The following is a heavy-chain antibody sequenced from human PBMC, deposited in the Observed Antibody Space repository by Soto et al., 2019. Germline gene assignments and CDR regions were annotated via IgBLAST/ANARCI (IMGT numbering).Heavy chain of an antibody. CDR2: INPDNVNT. Sequence: QVQLVQSGAEVKKPGASVKISCKASGYTCTIYTMNWVRQAPGQRLEWMGWINPDNVNTKSSQKFQDRVIITRDTSASTAYMDLSSLRSEDTAVYYCARGIATGQLDTWGQGTQVTVS. CDR3: ARGIATGQLDT. CDR1: GYTCTIYT. V-gene: IGHV1-3*01. J-gene: IGHJ5*02. D-gene: IGHD2-15*01.